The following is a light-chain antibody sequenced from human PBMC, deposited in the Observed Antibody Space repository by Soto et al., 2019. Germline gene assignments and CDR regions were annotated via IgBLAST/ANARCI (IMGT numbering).Light chain of an antibody. V-gene: IGKV3D-20*01. Sequence: VLTQSPATLSLSPGERATLSCGASQSVSSSYLAWYQQKPGLAPRLLIYDASSRATGIPDRFSGSGSGTDCTLTISILEHEDFAVYYCQHRDSCGRGTKVDIX. J-gene: IGKJ1*01. CDR3: QHRDS. CDR2: DAS. CDR1: QSVSSSY.